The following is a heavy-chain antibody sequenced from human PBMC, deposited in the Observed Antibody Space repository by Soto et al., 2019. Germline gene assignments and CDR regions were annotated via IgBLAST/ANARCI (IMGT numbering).Heavy chain of an antibody. J-gene: IGHJ4*02. Sequence: GGSLRLSCAASGFTFSDYYMSWIRQAPGKGLEWVSYISSSSSYTNYADSVKGRFTISRDNAKNSLYLQMNCLRAEDTAVYYCARGTDILTDDDYWGQGTLVTVSS. D-gene: IGHD3-9*01. CDR1: GFTFSDYY. V-gene: IGHV3-11*06. CDR3: ARGTDILTDDDY. CDR2: ISSSSSYT.